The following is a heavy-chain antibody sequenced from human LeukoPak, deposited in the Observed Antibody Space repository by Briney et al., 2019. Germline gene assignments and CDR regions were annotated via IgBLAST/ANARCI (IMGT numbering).Heavy chain of an antibody. Sequence: GGSLRLSCAASGFPFNNFAMSWVRQAPGKGLEWVSAINRDSGSTYYADSVRGRFTISRDNSKNTLYLHMSSLRAEDTAVYYCAKEPRGSSSGLIYFDYWGQGTLVTVSS. V-gene: IGHV3-23*01. CDR1: GFPFNNFA. D-gene: IGHD6-13*01. CDR2: INRDSGST. CDR3: AKEPRGSSSGLIYFDY. J-gene: IGHJ4*02.